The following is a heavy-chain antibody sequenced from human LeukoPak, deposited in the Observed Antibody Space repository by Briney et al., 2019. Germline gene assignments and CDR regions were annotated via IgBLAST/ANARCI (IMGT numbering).Heavy chain of an antibody. J-gene: IGHJ4*02. V-gene: IGHV3-21*01. Sequence: GGSLRLSCAASGFTFSSYSMNWVRQAPGKGLEWVSSISSSSSYIYYADSVKGRLTISRDNAKNSLYLQMNSLRAEDTAVYYCARVRDSSSSLDYWGQGTLVTVSS. CDR2: ISSSSSYI. D-gene: IGHD6-6*01. CDR3: ARVRDSSSSLDY. CDR1: GFTFSSYS.